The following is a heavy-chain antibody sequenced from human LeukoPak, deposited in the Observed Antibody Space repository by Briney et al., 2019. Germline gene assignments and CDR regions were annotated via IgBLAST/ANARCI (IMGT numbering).Heavy chain of an antibody. D-gene: IGHD3-22*01. CDR1: GFTFSNYW. CDR2: INLDGTTT. J-gene: IGHJ4*02. CDR3: ARSAFYGASGYYYDY. Sequence: GGSLRLSCVASGFTFSNYWIHWVRQAPGQGLVWVSRINLDGTTTTYADPVKGRFTVSRDNARNTVFLQLSSLRAEDTAVYYCARSAFYGASGYYYDYWGQGTLVTASS. V-gene: IGHV3-74*01.